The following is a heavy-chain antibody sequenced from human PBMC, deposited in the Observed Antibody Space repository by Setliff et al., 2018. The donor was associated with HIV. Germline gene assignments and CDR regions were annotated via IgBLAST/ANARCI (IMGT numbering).Heavy chain of an antibody. Sequence: GGSLRLSCTTSGFTFSGFAMNWVRQAPGKGLEWVSYISRSSNYINYADSVKGRFTISRDNAKNSLYLQMSSLRAEDTAVYYCARDPSAGANLYYYVDVWGKGTTVTVSS. CDR1: GFTFSGFA. CDR3: ARDPSAGANLYYYVDV. J-gene: IGHJ6*03. CDR2: ISRSSNYI. V-gene: IGHV3-21*05. D-gene: IGHD1-26*01.